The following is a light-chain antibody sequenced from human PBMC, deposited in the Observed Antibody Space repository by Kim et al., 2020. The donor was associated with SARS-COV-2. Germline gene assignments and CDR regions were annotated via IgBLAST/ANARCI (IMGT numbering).Light chain of an antibody. CDR3: QQYNSWPQT. J-gene: IGKJ1*01. CDR1: QSVSSN. V-gene: IGKV3-15*01. Sequence: EIVMTHSPATLSVSPGERATLSCRASQSVSSNLAWYQQKPGQAPRLLIYGASTRATGVPARFSGSGSGTEFTLTISSLQSEDFAIYYCQQYNSWPQTFGKGTKVDIK. CDR2: GAS.